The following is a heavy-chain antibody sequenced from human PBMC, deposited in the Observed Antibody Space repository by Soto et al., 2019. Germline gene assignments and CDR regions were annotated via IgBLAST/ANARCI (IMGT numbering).Heavy chain of an antibody. CDR3: AKDGWSRYSSGSDAFDI. CDR2: ISGSGGST. Sequence: GGSLRLSCAASGFTFSSYAMSWVRQAPGKGLEWVSAISGSGGSTYYADSVKGRFTISRDNSKNTLYLQMNSLRAEDTAVYYCAKDGWSRYSSGSDAFDIWGQGTLVTVSS. J-gene: IGHJ3*02. CDR1: GFTFSSYA. V-gene: IGHV3-23*01. D-gene: IGHD6-19*01.